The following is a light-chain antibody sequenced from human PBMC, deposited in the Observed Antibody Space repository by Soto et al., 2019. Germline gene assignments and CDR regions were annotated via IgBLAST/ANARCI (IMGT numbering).Light chain of an antibody. CDR1: QSISSW. V-gene: IGKV1-5*01. CDR3: QQYNSYSRT. CDR2: DAS. Sequence: DVQMTQSPSTLSASVGDRVTITCRASQSISSWLAWYQQKPGKAPKLLIYDASSLESGVPSRFSVIESGTAGTLNLGSLQPDDGETYDGQQYNSYSRTFGQGTKVEIK. J-gene: IGKJ1*01.